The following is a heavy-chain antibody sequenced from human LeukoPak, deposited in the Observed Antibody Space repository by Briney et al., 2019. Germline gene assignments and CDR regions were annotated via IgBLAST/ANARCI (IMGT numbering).Heavy chain of an antibody. D-gene: IGHD6-13*01. CDR1: GGSISNYY. CDR2: IYYSGST. CDR3: ASSSWYGRFDY. J-gene: IGHJ4*02. Sequence: SETLSLTCTVSGGSISNYYWSWIRQPSGKGLEWIGYIYYSGSTNCNPSLKSRVTISVDTSKNQFSLNLSSVTAADTAVYYCASSSWYGRFDYWGQGTLVTVSS. V-gene: IGHV4-59*08.